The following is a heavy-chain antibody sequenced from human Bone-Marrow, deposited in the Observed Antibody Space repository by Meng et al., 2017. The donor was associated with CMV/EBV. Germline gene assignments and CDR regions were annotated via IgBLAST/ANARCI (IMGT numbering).Heavy chain of an antibody. J-gene: IGHJ4*02. CDR3: ARLPGIGRAWNYCDY. D-gene: IGHD1-1*01. Sequence: VSCKGSGYSFTSYWIGWVRQMPGKGLEWMAIIYPGDSDTRYSPSFQGQVTISADKSISTAYLQWSSLTASDTAMYYCARLPGIGRAWNYCDYWGQGTLVTVSS. V-gene: IGHV5-51*01. CDR1: GYSFTSYW. CDR2: IYPGDSDT.